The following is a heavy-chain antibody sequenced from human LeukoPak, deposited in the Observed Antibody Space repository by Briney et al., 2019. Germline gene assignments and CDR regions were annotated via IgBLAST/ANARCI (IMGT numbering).Heavy chain of an antibody. CDR2: INTDGTVT. D-gene: IGHD6-19*01. Sequence: PGGSLRLFCAASGFTFSKYWMLWVRQAPGKGLESVSRINTDGTVTTYADSVKGRFTVSRDNADNTMFLQMNSVRDEDTAVYYCATKQWLAPPPDSWGQGTRVTVSS. CDR1: GFTFSKYW. CDR3: ATKQWLAPPPDS. J-gene: IGHJ4*02. V-gene: IGHV3-74*01.